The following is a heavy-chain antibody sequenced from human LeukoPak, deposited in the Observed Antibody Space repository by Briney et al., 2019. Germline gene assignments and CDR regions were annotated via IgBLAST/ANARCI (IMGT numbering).Heavy chain of an antibody. D-gene: IGHD2/OR15-2a*01. J-gene: IGHJ4*02. Sequence: GGSLRLSCSASGFSVASLYMSWVRQAPGRGLHWVSVIHGDRRKDYTAPARGRFTISRDNSKNTVYLQMDILRVEATAVYYGARGLHFYAPVTYSGAFDLWGQGTLVTVSS. CDR2: IHGDRRK. CDR3: ARGLHFYAPVTYSGAFDL. CDR1: GFSVASLY. V-gene: IGHV3-53*01.